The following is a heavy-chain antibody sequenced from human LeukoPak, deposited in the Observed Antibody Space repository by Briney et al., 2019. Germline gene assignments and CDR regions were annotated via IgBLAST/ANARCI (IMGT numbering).Heavy chain of an antibody. Sequence: ASVKVSCKASGYTFTSYGISWVRQAPGQGREGMGWISAYNGNTNYAQKLQGRVTMTTDTATSTAYMELRSLRDDDTAVYYCARDLVRAYGSGSRFDYWGQGTLVTVSS. D-gene: IGHD3-10*01. CDR2: ISAYNGNT. J-gene: IGHJ4*02. CDR3: ARDLVRAYGSGSRFDY. CDR1: GYTFTSYG. V-gene: IGHV1-18*01.